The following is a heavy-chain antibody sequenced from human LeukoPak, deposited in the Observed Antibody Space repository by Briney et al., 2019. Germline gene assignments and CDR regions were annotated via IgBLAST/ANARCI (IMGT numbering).Heavy chain of an antibody. Sequence: SETLSLTCAVYSESFIGYYWSWIRQPPGKGLEWIGEINHSGSTHYNPSLKSRVTISVDTSKNQFSLKLSSVTAADTAVYYCARLPHTDRIAAADRVIDYWGQGTLVTVSS. J-gene: IGHJ4*02. D-gene: IGHD6-13*01. CDR3: ARLPHTDRIAAADRVIDY. CDR1: SESFIGYY. CDR2: INHSGST. V-gene: IGHV4-34*01.